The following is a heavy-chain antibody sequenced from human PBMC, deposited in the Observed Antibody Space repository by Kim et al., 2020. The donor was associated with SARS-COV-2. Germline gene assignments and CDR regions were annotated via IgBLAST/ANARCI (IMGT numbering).Heavy chain of an antibody. CDR2: ISSSSSYI. Sequence: GGSLRLSCAASGFTFSSYSMNWVRQAPGKGLEWVSSISSSSSYIYYADSVKGRFTISRDNAKNSLYLQMNSLRAEDTAVYYCANLPGLELRPSPWYFDLWGRGTLVTVSS. J-gene: IGHJ2*01. D-gene: IGHD1-7*01. CDR1: GFTFSSYS. CDR3: ANLPGLELRPSPWYFDL. V-gene: IGHV3-21*01.